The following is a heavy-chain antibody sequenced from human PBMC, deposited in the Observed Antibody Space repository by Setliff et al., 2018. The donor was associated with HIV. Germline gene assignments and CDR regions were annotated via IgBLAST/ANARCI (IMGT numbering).Heavy chain of an antibody. J-gene: IGHJ3*02. CDR3: ARRGDSSSYLYAFEI. CDR2: IHYSGST. CDR1: GGSINSGGYY. D-gene: IGHD3-22*01. V-gene: IGHV4-31*11. Sequence: KTSETLSLTCAVSGGSINSGGYYRTWIRQHPGMGLEWIGYIHYSGSTYYNPSLKSRVTISVDTSKNQFSLKLSSVTAADTAVYYCARRGDSSSYLYAFEIWGQGTMVTVSS.